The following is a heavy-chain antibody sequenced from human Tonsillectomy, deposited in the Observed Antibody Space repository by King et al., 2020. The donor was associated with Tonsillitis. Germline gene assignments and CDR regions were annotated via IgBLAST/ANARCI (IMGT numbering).Heavy chain of an antibody. Sequence: VQLVESGAEVKKPGASVKVSCTASGYTFTSYYMHWVRQAPGQGLEWMGIINPSGGSTSYAQKFQGRVTMTRDTSTSTVYMELSSLRSEDTAVYYCASGLRWAYYYYYGMDVWGQGTTVTVSS. CDR1: GYTFTSYY. CDR3: ASGLRWAYYYYYGMDV. V-gene: IGHV1-46*01. CDR2: INPSGGST. D-gene: IGHD4-23*01. J-gene: IGHJ6*02.